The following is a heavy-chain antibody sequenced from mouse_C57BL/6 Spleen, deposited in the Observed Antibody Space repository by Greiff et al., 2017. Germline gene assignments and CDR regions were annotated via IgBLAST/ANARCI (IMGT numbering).Heavy chain of an antibody. CDR1: GFTFSSYA. V-gene: IGHV5-4*01. J-gene: IGHJ2*01. Sequence: QGVESGGGLVKPGGSLKLSCAASGFTFSSYAMSWVRQTPEKRLEWVATISDGGRYTYYPDNVKGRFTISRDNAKNNLYLQMSHLKSEDTAMYYCARDRWLLRGGDFDYWGQGTTLTVSS. D-gene: IGHD2-3*01. CDR3: ARDRWLLRGGDFDY. CDR2: ISDGGRYT.